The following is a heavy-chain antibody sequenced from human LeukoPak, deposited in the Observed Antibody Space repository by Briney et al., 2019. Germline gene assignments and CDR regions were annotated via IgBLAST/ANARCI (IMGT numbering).Heavy chain of an antibody. CDR2: IGDTT. J-gene: IGHJ5*02. D-gene: IGHD6-13*01. CDR1: GFTSSSYA. V-gene: IGHV3-23*01. CDR3: AKPRPSYSSSWYDH. Sequence: SGGSLRLSCAVSGFTSSSYAMSWVRQAPGKGLEWVSTIGDTTYYADSVKGRFTISRDNSKNTLYLQMNSLRAEDTAVYYCAKPRPSYSSSWYDHWGQGTLVTVSS.